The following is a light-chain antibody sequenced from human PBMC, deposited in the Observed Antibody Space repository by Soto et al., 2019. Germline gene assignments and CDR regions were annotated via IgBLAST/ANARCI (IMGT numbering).Light chain of an antibody. J-gene: IGKJ1*01. CDR3: QQYNNWPPRT. CDR1: QSVSSN. CDR2: GAS. V-gene: IGKV3-15*01. Sequence: EIVMTHSPATLSVSPEERATLSCRASQSVSSNLARYQQKPGQAPRLLIYGASTRATGIPARLSGSGSGTEFTLTISSLQSEDFAVYYCQQYNNWPPRTFGQGTKVDIK.